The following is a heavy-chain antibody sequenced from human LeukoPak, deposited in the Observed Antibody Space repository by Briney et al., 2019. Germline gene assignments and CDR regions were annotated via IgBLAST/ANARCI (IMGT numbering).Heavy chain of an antibody. J-gene: IGHJ4*02. D-gene: IGHD2-15*01. CDR3: AKSVRPVVAAAYFDY. Sequence: GGSLRLSCAASGFTFSSYSMNWVRQAPGKGLEWVSVISGSGTTTDYADSVRGRLTISRDNSKNTLYLQMNSLRAEDTAVYYCAKSVRPVVAAAYFDYWGQGTLVTVSS. CDR2: ISGSGTTT. CDR1: GFTFSSYS. V-gene: IGHV3-23*01.